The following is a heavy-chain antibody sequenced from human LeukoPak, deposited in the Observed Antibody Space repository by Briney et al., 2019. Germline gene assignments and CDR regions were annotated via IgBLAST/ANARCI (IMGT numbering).Heavy chain of an antibody. V-gene: IGHV3-7*01. Sequence: GGSLRLSCAASGFTFSSYGMSWVRQAPGKGLEWVANIKQDGSEEYYVDSVKGRLTISRDNAKNSLYLQMNSLRTEDTAVYYCARGEFIMTAFDPTYFFDYWGQGTLVTVSS. J-gene: IGHJ4*02. CDR3: ARGEFIMTAFDPTYFFDY. D-gene: IGHD3-9*01. CDR1: GFTFSSYG. CDR2: IKQDGSEE.